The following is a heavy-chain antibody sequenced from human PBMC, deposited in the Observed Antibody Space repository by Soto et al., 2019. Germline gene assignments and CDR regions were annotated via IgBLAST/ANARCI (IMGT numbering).Heavy chain of an antibody. CDR3: ARVRAIEIAVRPVDY. V-gene: IGHV3-30-3*01. D-gene: IGHD2-2*02. CDR1: GFTFSSYA. Sequence: QVQLVESGGGVVQPGRSLRLSCVASGFTFSSYAMHWVRQAPGKGLEWVAVISNDGNSKYYADSVKGRFTISRDNSKNTLYLQMNSLRADETALYYCARVRAIEIAVRPVDYWGQGTLVTVSS. J-gene: IGHJ4*02. CDR2: ISNDGNSK.